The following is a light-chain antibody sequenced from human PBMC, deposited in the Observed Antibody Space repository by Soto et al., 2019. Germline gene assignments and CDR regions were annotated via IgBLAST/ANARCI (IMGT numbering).Light chain of an antibody. CDR2: DVS. CDR1: SSDIGGYNS. CDR3: SSYGASSTL. V-gene: IGLV2-14*03. J-gene: IGLJ2*01. Sequence: QSVLTQPASVSGSPGQSIAISCTGTSSDIGGYNSASWYQQHPGKAPKLMIYDVSNRPSGISDRFSGSKSGNTASLTISGLQPEDEADYYCSSYGASSTLFGGGTKVTVL.